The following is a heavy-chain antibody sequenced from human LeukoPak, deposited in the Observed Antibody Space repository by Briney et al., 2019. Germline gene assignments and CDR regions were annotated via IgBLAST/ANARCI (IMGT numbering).Heavy chain of an antibody. D-gene: IGHD4-17*01. Sequence: PGGSLRLPCAASGFTVSSNYMSWVRQAPGKGLEWVSVIYSGGSTYYADSVKGRFTISRDNSKNTLYLQMNSLRAEDTAVYYCAKDISPGLRSDAFDIWGQGTMVTVSS. CDR3: AKDISPGLRSDAFDI. V-gene: IGHV3-66*01. CDR1: GFTVSSNY. CDR2: IYSGGST. J-gene: IGHJ3*02.